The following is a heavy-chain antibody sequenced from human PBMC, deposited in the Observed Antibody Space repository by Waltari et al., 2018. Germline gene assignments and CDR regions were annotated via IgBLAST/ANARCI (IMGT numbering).Heavy chain of an antibody. CDR3: AKDAFGNTYLDH. D-gene: IGHD3-10*01. Sequence: QVQLVESGGGVVQPGMSLRLSCAAWGFSLGSFGMHWVRQAPGKGLEWVALIFFGGCDTVYADSVRGRFTISRDNSKNTLYLDINSLRLDDTAIYYCAKDAFGNTYLDHWGQGTLVTVSS. CDR2: IFFGGCDT. CDR1: GFSLGSFG. V-gene: IGHV3-30*19. J-gene: IGHJ4*02.